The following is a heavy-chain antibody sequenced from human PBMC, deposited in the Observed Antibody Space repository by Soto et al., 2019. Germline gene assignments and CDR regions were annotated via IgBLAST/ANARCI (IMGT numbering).Heavy chain of an antibody. CDR1: GGTFSSYA. J-gene: IGHJ6*03. CDR2: IIPIFGIA. CDR3: ASIGGSYYCYYYMDV. V-gene: IGHV1-69*10. Sequence: ASVKVSCKASGGTFSSYAISWVRQAPGQGLEWMGGIIPIFGIANYAQKFQGRVTITADKSTSTAYMELSSLRSEDTAVYYCASIGGSYYCYYYMDVWGKGTTVTVSS. D-gene: IGHD1-26*01.